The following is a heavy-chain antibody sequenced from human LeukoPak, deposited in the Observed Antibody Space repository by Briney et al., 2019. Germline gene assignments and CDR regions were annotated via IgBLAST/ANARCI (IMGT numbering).Heavy chain of an antibody. CDR3: ARAGDGSSSDGTYYYYYGMDV. Sequence: GGSLRLSCAASGFTFSSYSMNWVRQAPGKGLEWVSYISSSSTIYYADSVKGRFTISRDNAKNSLYLQMNSLRAEDTAVYYCARAGDGSSSDGTYYYYYGMDVWGQGTTVTVSS. V-gene: IGHV3-48*01. CDR2: ISSSSTI. J-gene: IGHJ6*02. D-gene: IGHD6-6*01. CDR1: GFTFSSYS.